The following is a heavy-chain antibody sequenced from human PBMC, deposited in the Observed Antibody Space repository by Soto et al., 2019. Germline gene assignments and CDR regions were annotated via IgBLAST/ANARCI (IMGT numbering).Heavy chain of an antibody. Sequence: GESLKISCKGSGYTFTNYWIGWVRQMPGKGLEWMGIIHPGDSDTKYNPSFQGQVTISADKSNTTTYLRWTSLKASDTAIYYCAASIFYYGMDVWGQGTTVTVS. CDR1: GYTFTNYW. CDR2: IHPGDSDT. V-gene: IGHV5-51*01. J-gene: IGHJ6*02. CDR3: AASIFYYGMDV.